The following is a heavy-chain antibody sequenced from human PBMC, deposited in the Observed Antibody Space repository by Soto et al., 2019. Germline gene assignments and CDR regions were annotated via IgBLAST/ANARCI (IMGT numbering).Heavy chain of an antibody. D-gene: IGHD3-22*01. CDR2: SRNKAYSYTT. CDR3: ARVRYFDNPWAFDI. CDR1: GFTFNDHF. V-gene: IGHV3-72*01. J-gene: IGHJ3*02. Sequence: GSLRLSCAASGFTFNDHFMDWARQAPGKGLEWVGRSRNKAYSYTTEYAASVKGRFTISRDNSKNSLYLQMNSLRAEDTAVYYCARVRYFDNPWAFDIWGQGTMVTVSS.